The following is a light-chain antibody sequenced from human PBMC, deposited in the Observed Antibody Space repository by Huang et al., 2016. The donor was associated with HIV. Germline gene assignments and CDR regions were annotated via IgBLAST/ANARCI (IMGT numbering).Light chain of an antibody. V-gene: IGKV2-29*02. Sequence: DIVMIQTPLSLSVTPGQPASISGKSSQSLLHSDGKTYLYWYLQKPAQSPHLLIYVVSMRFSGMPDRFSGSGSGTDFTLKISRVEAEDVGVYYCMQGKHFPRTFGQGTKVEIK. J-gene: IGKJ1*01. CDR3: MQGKHFPRT. CDR1: QSLLHSDGKTY. CDR2: VVS.